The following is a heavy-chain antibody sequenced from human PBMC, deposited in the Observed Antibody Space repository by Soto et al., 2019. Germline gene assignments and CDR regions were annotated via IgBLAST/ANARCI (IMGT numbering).Heavy chain of an antibody. CDR1: GYTFSTHG. CDR3: AKGVYDCTC. J-gene: IGHJ4*02. D-gene: IGHD2-21*02. CDR2: ISAFNGNS. V-gene: IGHV1-18*01. Sequence: ASVKVSCKASGYTFSTHGITWVRQAPGQGLEWMGWISAFNGNSKYAQKFQGRVTMTTDTSTATAYMELRSLRFDDTAVYYCAKGVYDCTCWGQGTLVSVSS.